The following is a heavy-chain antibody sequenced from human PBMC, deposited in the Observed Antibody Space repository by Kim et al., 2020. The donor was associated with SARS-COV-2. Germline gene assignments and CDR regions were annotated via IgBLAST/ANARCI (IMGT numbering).Heavy chain of an antibody. CDR3: ARGVGGDDFFGESPFDY. J-gene: IGHJ4*02. D-gene: IGHD3-10*01. CDR2: IYYSGST. CDR1: GGSISSYY. Sequence: SETLSLTCTVSGGSISSYYWSWIRQPPGKGLEWIGYIYYSGSTNYNPSLKSRVTISVDTSKNQFSLKLSSVTAADTAVYYCARGVGGDDFFGESPFDYWGQGTLVTVSS. V-gene: IGHV4-59*13.